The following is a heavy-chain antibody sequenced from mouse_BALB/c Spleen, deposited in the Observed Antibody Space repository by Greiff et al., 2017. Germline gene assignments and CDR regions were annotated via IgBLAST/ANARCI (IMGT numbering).Heavy chain of an antibody. Sequence: EVQLVESGGGLVQPGGSLRLSCATSGFTFTDYYMSWVRQPPGKALEWLGFIRNKANGYTTEYSASVKGRFTISRDNSQSILYLQMNTLRAEDSATYYCARDSGGSFDVWGAGTTVTVSS. CDR3: ARDSGGSFDV. CDR2: IRNKANGYTT. CDR1: GFTFTDYY. J-gene: IGHJ1*01. V-gene: IGHV7-3*02.